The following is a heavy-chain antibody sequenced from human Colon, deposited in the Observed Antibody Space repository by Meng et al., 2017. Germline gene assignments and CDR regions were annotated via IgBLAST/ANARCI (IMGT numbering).Heavy chain of an antibody. CDR3: ARHRQAAY. D-gene: IGHD2-15*01. J-gene: IGHJ4*02. CDR1: GFTFSSYS. V-gene: IGHV3-7*01. CDR2: IKRDGTET. Sequence: GGSLRLSCAASGFTFSSYSMTWVRQAPGRGLEWVANIKRDGTETDYVDSVKGRFTISRDNAKDSLYLQMNSLRAEDTAVYYCARHRQAAYWGQGTLVTVSS.